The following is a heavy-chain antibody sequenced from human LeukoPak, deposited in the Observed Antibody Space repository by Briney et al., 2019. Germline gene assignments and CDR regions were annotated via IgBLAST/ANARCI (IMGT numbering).Heavy chain of an antibody. CDR3: ARRLIVVVPAARRDNWFDP. CDR1: GYSISSGYY. D-gene: IGHD2-2*01. V-gene: IGHV4-38-2*01. Sequence: SETLSLTCAVSGYSISSGYYWGWIRQPPGKGLEWIGSIYHSGSTYYNPPLKSGVTISVDTSKNQFSLKLSSVTAADTAVYYCARRLIVVVPAARRDNWFDPWGQGTLVTVSS. J-gene: IGHJ5*02. CDR2: IYHSGST.